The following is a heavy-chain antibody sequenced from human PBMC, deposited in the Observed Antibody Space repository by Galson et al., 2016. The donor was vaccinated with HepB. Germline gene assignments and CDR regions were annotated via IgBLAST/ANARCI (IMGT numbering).Heavy chain of an antibody. J-gene: IGHJ4*02. Sequence: SLRLSCADSGFTFSSHWMHWVRQAPGKGLVWVSRINTVGTTTTYADSVKGRFTITRDNAKNTLYLQMDDLRAEDTAVYYCARDHSLAETGPHFDCWGQGALVTVSS. V-gene: IGHV3-74*01. D-gene: IGHD7-27*01. CDR2: INTVGTTT. CDR3: ARDHSLAETGPHFDC. CDR1: GFTFSSHW.